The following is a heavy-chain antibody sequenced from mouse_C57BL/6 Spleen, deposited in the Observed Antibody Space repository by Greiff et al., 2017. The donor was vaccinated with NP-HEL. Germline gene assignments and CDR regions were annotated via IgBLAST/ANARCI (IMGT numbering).Heavy chain of an antibody. J-gene: IGHJ4*01. CDR3: TRRGNPWGDY. V-gene: IGHV1-15*01. CDR2: IDPETGGT. D-gene: IGHD2-1*01. Sequence: QVQLQQSGAELVRPGASVTLSCKASGYTFTDYEMHWVKQTPVHGLEWIGAIDPETGGTAYNQKFKGKAILTADKSSSTAYMELRSLTSEDSAVYYCTRRGNPWGDYWGQGTSVTVSS. CDR1: GYTFTDYE.